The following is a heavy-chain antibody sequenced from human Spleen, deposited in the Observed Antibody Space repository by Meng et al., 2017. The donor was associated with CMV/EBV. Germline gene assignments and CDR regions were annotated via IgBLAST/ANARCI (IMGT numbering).Heavy chain of an antibody. D-gene: IGHD3-22*01. Sequence: SYVISWVRQAPGQGLEWMGGIIPIFGTANYAQKFQGRVTITTGESTSTAYMELSSLRSEDTAVYYCARCTMRDYYDSSGYGDWFDPWGQGTLVTVSS. V-gene: IGHV1-69*05. CDR3: ARCTMRDYYDSSGYGDWFDP. CDR1: SYV. J-gene: IGHJ5*02. CDR2: IIPIFGTA.